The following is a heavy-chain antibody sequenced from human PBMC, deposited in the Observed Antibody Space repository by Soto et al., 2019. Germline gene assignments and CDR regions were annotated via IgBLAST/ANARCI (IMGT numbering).Heavy chain of an antibody. Sequence: SCAASGFAFSSAPMSWVRRARGKGLEWVGRIKPNTNGGAIDYLAPVKGRFTLSRDDSKNTLSLQMNSLKIEDSALYYCTTPAIPVDGTQPFNSWGQGALVTVSS. CDR2: IKPNTNGGAI. CDR3: TTPAIPVDGTQPFNS. J-gene: IGHJ4*02. CDR1: GFAFSSAP. V-gene: IGHV3-15*01. D-gene: IGHD6-19*01.